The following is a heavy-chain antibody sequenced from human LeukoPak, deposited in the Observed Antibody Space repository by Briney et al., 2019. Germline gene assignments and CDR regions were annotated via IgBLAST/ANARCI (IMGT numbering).Heavy chain of an antibody. CDR3: ARRGRYCSGGSCYFDYYGVDV. Sequence: PSETLSLTCAVSGGSISSGGYSWSWIRQPPGKGLEWIGSIYYSGSTYYNPSLKSRVTISVDTSKNQFSLKLSSVTAADTAVYYCARRGRYCSGGSCYFDYYGVDVWGQGTTVTVSS. CDR2: IYYSGST. CDR1: GGSISSGGYS. V-gene: IGHV4-30-2*03. J-gene: IGHJ6*02. D-gene: IGHD2-15*01.